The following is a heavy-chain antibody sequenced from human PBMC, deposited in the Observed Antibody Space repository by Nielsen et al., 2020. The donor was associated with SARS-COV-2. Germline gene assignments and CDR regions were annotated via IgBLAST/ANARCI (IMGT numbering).Heavy chain of an antibody. Sequence: LSLTCAASGFTFSSYAMHWVRQAPGKGLEWVAVISYDGSNKYYADSVKGRFTISRDNSKNTLYLQMNSLRAEDTAVYYCARAAFGELSTAFDIWGQGTMVTVSS. CDR2: ISYDGSNK. D-gene: IGHD3-10*01. CDR1: GFTFSSYA. V-gene: IGHV3-30-3*01. CDR3: ARAAFGELSTAFDI. J-gene: IGHJ3*02.